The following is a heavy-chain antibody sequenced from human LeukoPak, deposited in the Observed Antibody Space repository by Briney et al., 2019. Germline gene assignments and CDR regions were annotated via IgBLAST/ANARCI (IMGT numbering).Heavy chain of an antibody. J-gene: IGHJ4*02. CDR1: GGSFSGYY. D-gene: IGHD3-22*01. CDR3: ARAPKYYYDSSGHYFDY. V-gene: IGHV4-34*01. Sequence: SETLSLTCAVYGGSFSGYYWSWIRQPPGKGLEWIGEINHSGSTNYNPSLKSRVTISVDTSKNQFSLKPSSVTAADTAVYYCARAPKYYYDSSGHYFDYWGQGTLVTVSS. CDR2: INHSGST.